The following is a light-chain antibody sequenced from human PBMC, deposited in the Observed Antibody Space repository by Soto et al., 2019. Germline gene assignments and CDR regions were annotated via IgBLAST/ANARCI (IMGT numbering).Light chain of an antibody. J-gene: IGKJ5*01. V-gene: IGKV3-15*01. Sequence: EIVMTQSPATLSVSPGERATLSCRASQSVSSNLAWYQHKPGQAPRLLITGASTRATGIPARFSGSGSGTEFTLTISRLQSEDFAVYYGQQYKNWPTTFGQGTRLEIK. CDR1: QSVSSN. CDR3: QQYKNWPTT. CDR2: GAS.